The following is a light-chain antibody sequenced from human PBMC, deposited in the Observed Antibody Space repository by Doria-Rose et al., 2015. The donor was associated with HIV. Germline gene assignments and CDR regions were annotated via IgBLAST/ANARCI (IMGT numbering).Light chain of an antibody. CDR1: QSISSY. J-gene: IGKJ2*02. CDR2: AAS. CDR3: QQSCCTPST. V-gene: IGKV1-39*01. Sequence: TQSPSSLSASVGDRVTITCRASQSISSYLNWYQQKPGKAPKLLIYAASSLQSGVPSRFSGSGSGTDSTLTISSPQPEDFAAYYCQQSCCTPSTFGQGTKLEIK.